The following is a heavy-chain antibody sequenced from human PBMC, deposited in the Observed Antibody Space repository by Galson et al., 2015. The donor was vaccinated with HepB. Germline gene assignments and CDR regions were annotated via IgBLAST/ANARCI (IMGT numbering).Heavy chain of an antibody. V-gene: IGHV1-18*01. D-gene: IGHD3-10*01. CDR2: ISAYNGNT. Sequence: SVKVSCKASGYTFTSYGISWVRQAPGQGLEWMGWISAYNGNTNYAQKLQGRVTMTTDTSTSTAYMELRSLRSDDTAVYYCARAYEAMVRGVADWFDPWGQGTLVTVSS. J-gene: IGHJ5*02. CDR3: ARAYEAMVRGVADWFDP. CDR1: GYTFTSYG.